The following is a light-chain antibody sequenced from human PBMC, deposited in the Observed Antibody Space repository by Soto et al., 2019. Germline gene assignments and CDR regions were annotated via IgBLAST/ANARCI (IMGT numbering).Light chain of an antibody. J-gene: IGKJ1*01. CDR2: DAS. Sequence: EIVLTQSPATLSLSPGERATLSCRASQSVSSYLVWYQQKPGQAPRLLIYDASNRATGIPARFSGSGSGTDFTLTISRLEPEDFAVYYCQHYGFSLRTFGQGTKVDNK. CDR1: QSVSSY. V-gene: IGKV3-11*01. CDR3: QHYGFSLRT.